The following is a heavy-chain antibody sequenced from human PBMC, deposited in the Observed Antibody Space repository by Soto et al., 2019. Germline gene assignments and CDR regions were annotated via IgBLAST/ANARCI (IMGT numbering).Heavy chain of an antibody. Sequence: WASVKVSCKASGYTFTSYGIHWVRQAPGQRLEWTGCTNAGNGNTKYSEKFQGRVTITRDTSASTAYLELSSLRSEDTAVYYCARAPNDSSAYYHHYYYGMDVWGQGTTVTVSS. J-gene: IGHJ6*02. V-gene: IGHV1-3*01. D-gene: IGHD3-22*01. CDR2: TNAGNGNT. CDR3: ARAPNDSSAYYHHYYYGMDV. CDR1: GYTFTSYG.